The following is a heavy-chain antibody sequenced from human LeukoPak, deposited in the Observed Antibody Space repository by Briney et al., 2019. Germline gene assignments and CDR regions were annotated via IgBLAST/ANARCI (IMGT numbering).Heavy chain of an antibody. CDR1: GGSISSGSYY. CDR3: ARDRLRYYMDV. Sequence: SETLSLTCTVSGGSISSGSYYWSWIRQPAGKGLEWIGRIYTSGSTNYNPSLKSRVTMSVDTSKNQFSLKLSSVTAADTAVYYCARDRLRYYMDVWGKGTTVTVSS. V-gene: IGHV4-61*02. J-gene: IGHJ6*03. CDR2: IYTSGST. D-gene: IGHD4-17*01.